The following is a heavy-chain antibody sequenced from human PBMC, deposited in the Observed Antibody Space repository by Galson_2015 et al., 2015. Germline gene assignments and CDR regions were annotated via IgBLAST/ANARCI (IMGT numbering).Heavy chain of an antibody. CDR1: GGTFSSYG. CDR3: ARDSECSDPHNWFDP. V-gene: IGHV1-69*13. J-gene: IGHJ5*02. D-gene: IGHD3-10*02. Sequence: SVKVSCKASGGTFSSYGISWVRQAPGQGLEWMGGIITIFGTVNYAQKFQGRVTITADESTSTAYMELSSLRSDDTAVYYCARDSECSDPHNWFDPWGQGTLVTVSS. CDR2: IITIFGTV.